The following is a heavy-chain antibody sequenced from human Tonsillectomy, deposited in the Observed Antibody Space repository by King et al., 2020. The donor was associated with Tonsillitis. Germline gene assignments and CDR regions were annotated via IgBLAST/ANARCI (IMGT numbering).Heavy chain of an antibody. D-gene: IGHD3-16*02. CDR1: GGSISSYY. J-gene: IGHJ4*02. Sequence: QLQESGPGLVKPSETLSLTCTVSGGSISSYYWSWIRQPPGKGLEWIGYIYYSGSTNYNPSLKSRVTISVDTSKNQFSLKLSSVTAADTAVYYCARGTTNDYVWGSYLELFDYWGQGTLVTVSS. CDR3: ARGTTNDYVWGSYLELFDY. CDR2: IYYSGST. V-gene: IGHV4-59*08.